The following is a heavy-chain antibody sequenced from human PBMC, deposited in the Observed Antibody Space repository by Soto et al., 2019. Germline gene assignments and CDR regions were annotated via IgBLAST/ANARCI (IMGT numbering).Heavy chain of an antibody. J-gene: IGHJ5*01. V-gene: IGHV2-5*02. CDR1: GFSLTTTGVG. CDR3: APSTVGTFDF. Sequence: QITLKESGPALVKPTQTLTLTCTFPGFSLTTTGVGVGWFRQPPGKAPEWLSVLYWDDDQRISSSLKSRLTLTKDTTNDQVVLTLTDVGPVDAATYYCAPSTVGTFDFWGQGPMVTVSS. D-gene: IGHD7-27*01. CDR2: LYWDDDQ.